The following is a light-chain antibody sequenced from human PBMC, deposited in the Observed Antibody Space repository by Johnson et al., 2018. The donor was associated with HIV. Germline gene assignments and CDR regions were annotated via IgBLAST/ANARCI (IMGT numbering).Light chain of an antibody. CDR3: GTWDSSLSAGV. J-gene: IGLJ1*01. CDR2: DNN. Sequence: QSILTQPPSVSAAPGQKVTISCSGSSSNIGNNYVSWYQQLPGTAPKLLIYDNNKRPSGIPDRFSGSKSGTSATLGITALQTGDEADYYCGTWDSSLSAGVFGTGTEVSVL. V-gene: IGLV1-51*01. CDR1: SSNIGNNY.